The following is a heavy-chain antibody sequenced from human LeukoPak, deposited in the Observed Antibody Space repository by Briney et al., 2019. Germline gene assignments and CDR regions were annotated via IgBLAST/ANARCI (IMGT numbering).Heavy chain of an antibody. Sequence: GGSLRLSCAASGFTFSSYGMHWVRQAPGKGLEWVAFIRYDGSNKYYADSVKGRFTISRDNSKNTLYLQMNSLRAEDTAVYYCAKDRGNFNRGGSYFDFWGQGTLVTVSS. CDR1: GFTFSSYG. CDR3: AKDRGNFNRGGSYFDF. CDR2: IRYDGSNK. V-gene: IGHV3-30*02. J-gene: IGHJ4*02. D-gene: IGHD4-23*01.